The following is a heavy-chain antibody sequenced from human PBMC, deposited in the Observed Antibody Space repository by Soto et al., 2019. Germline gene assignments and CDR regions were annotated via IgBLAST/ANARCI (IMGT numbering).Heavy chain of an antibody. CDR3: ASAVWFGELILDF. CDR1: GYTFTSYA. D-gene: IGHD3-10*01. Sequence: QVPLVQSGAEVKKPGASVKVSYKASGYTFTSYAMHWVRQAPGQRLEWMGWINAGNGNTKYSQKLQGRVTITRHTSASKAYWVLSCLSSKDTAVYYCASAVWFGELILDFWGQGTLVTVSS. V-gene: IGHV1-3*01. J-gene: IGHJ4*02. CDR2: INAGNGNT.